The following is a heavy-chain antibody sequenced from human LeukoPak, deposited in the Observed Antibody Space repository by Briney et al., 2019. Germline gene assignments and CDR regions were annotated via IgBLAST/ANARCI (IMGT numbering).Heavy chain of an antibody. Sequence: GGSLRLSCAASGFTVSSNYMSWVRQAPGKGLEWVSVIYSGGSTYYADSVKGRFTISRDNSKNTLYLQMNSLRAEDTAVYSCAREFGYNYGRFDNWGQGALVTVSS. J-gene: IGHJ4*02. CDR3: AREFGYNYGRFDN. CDR2: IYSGGST. V-gene: IGHV3-66*01. D-gene: IGHD5-18*01. CDR1: GFTVSSNY.